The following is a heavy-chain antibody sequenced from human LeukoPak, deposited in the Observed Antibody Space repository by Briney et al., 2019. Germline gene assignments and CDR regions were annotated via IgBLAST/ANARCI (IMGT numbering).Heavy chain of an antibody. V-gene: IGHV3-23*01. Sequence: GGSLRLSCAGFGFTFSNYGINWVRQAPGKGLEWVSGISGSGGSTYYADSVKGRFTISRDNSKNTLYLQMNSLRAEDTAVYYCAKARYIWGSYRRTPIDYWGQGTLVTVSS. CDR1: GFTFSNYG. D-gene: IGHD3-16*02. CDR3: AKARYIWGSYRRTPIDY. J-gene: IGHJ4*02. CDR2: ISGSGGST.